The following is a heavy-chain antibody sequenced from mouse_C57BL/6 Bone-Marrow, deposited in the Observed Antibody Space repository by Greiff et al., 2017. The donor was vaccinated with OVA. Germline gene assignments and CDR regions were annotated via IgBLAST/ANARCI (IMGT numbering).Heavy chain of an antibody. CDR3: TTTVKGYYFDY. CDR2: IRLKSDNYAT. Sequence: EVQGVESGGGLVQPGGSMKLSCVASGFTFSNYWMNWVRQSPEKGLEWVAQIRLKSDNYATHYAESVKGRFTISREDSKSSVYLQMNNLRAEDTGIYYCTTTVKGYYFDYWGQGTTLTVSS. D-gene: IGHD1-1*01. J-gene: IGHJ2*01. V-gene: IGHV6-3*01. CDR1: GFTFSNYW.